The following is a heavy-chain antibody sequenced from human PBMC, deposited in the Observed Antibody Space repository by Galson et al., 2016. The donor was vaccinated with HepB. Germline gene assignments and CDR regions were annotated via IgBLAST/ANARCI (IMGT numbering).Heavy chain of an antibody. D-gene: IGHD3-10*01. V-gene: IGHV3-11*06. Sequence: SLRLSCVASGFSFSDYYMAWVRQAPGKGLEWVSHMSPTSAYSRYTDSVKGRFSISRDNANNSLFLQMNSLRHEDTGVYFCARANTRGVIDWYFDLWGRGTLITVSS. CDR2: MSPTSAYS. CDR3: ARANTRGVIDWYFDL. J-gene: IGHJ2*01. CDR1: GFSFSDYY.